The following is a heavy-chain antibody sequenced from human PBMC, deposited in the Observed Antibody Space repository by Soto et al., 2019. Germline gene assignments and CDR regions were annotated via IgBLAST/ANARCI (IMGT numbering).Heavy chain of an antibody. CDR1: GYTFTSYG. D-gene: IGHD3-9*01. V-gene: IGHV1-18*01. Sequence: QVQLVQSGAEVKKPGASVKVSCKASGYTFTSYGISWVRQAPGQGLEWMGWISAYNGNTNYAQKLQGRATMTPDTSTSTAYMALRSLRSDDTAVYYCARANDILAGYYKRSYYYYYGMDVWGQGTTVTVSS. CDR3: ARANDILAGYYKRSYYYYYGMDV. J-gene: IGHJ6*02. CDR2: ISAYNGNT.